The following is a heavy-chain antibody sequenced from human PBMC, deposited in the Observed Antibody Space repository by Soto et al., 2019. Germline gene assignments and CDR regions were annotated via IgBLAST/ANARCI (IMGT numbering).Heavy chain of an antibody. CDR1: GGSISRSNW. CDR2: ISHSGTT. D-gene: IGHD3-10*01. J-gene: IGHJ4*02. Sequence: PSETLSLTCAVSGGSISRSNWWSWVRQPPGRGLEWIGEISHSGTTNYNMSLKSRVTISVDKSKNQFSLRLSSVTAADTALYYCARGGDLGSPLWVTFDYWGQGTLVTVSS. V-gene: IGHV4-4*02. CDR3: ARGGDLGSPLWVTFDY.